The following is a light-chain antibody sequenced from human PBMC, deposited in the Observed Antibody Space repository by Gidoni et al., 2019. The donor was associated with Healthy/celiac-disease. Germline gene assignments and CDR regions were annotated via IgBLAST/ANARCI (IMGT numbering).Light chain of an antibody. V-gene: IGLV2-11*01. CDR2: DVS. Sequence: QSALTQPRSVSGSPGQSVTISCNGTSSDVGGYNYVSWYQQHPGKAPKLMMYDVSKRPSGVPDRFSGSKSGNTSSLTISGLQAEDEADYYCCSYAGSYTFEVFGGGTKLTVL. CDR1: SSDVGGYNY. J-gene: IGLJ2*01. CDR3: CSYAGSYTFEV.